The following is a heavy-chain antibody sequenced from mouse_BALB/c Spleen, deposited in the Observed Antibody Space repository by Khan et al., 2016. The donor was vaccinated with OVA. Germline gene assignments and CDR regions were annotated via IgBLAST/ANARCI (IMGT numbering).Heavy chain of an antibody. D-gene: IGHD4-1*02. Sequence: QIQLVQSGPELKKPGETVKISCKASGYTFTNYGMNWVKQSPGKALKWMGWINTYTGEPTYADDFKGRFAFSLETSANTAYLQINSLKHEDSATYFCAIPPNFSYTLDHWGQGTSVTVSS. J-gene: IGHJ4*01. CDR1: GYTFTNYG. CDR2: INTYTGEP. V-gene: IGHV9-3-1*01. CDR3: AIPPNFSYTLDH.